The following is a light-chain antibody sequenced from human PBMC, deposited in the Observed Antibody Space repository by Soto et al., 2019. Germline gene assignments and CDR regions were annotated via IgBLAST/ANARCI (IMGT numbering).Light chain of an antibody. CDR3: QQYRSSPPLT. Sequence: EIVLTQSPGTLSLSPGDRATLSCRASQTVSNNYLAWCQQKPGQAPRVIMYGASRRATGIPDRFSGSGSGTDFTLTISRLEPEDFAVYYCQQYRSSPPLTFGGGTKVDI. J-gene: IGKJ4*01. CDR2: GAS. V-gene: IGKV3-20*01. CDR1: QTVSNNY.